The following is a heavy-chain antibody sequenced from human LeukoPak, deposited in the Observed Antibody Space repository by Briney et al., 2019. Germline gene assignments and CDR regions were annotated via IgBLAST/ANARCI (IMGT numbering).Heavy chain of an antibody. CDR2: INPSGGST. Sequence: ASVTVSCKASGYTFTSYYMHWVRQAPGQGLEWMGIINPSGGSTSYAQKFQGRVTITRNTSISTVYMELSSLRSEDTAVYYCARGVGATISYYHYYIDVWGKGTTVTVSS. J-gene: IGHJ6*03. CDR1: GYTFTSYY. D-gene: IGHD1-26*01. V-gene: IGHV1-46*01. CDR3: ARGVGATISYYHYYIDV.